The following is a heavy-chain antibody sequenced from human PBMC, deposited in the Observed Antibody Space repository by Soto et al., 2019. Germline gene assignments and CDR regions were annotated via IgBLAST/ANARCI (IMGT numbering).Heavy chain of an antibody. Sequence: QVQVVQSGAELRKPGASVKVSCKASGYTFTNYGINWVRQAPGKGLEWMGWISAYNGNTNYAQKFQGRVTMTTDTSTSTAYLDLRSLRSDDTAVYYCARDIQDYSDSSGYYYPYNPPYFDYWGQGALVTVSS. V-gene: IGHV1-18*01. D-gene: IGHD3-22*01. J-gene: IGHJ4*02. CDR1: GYTFTNYG. CDR2: ISAYNGNT. CDR3: ARDIQDYSDSSGYYYPYNPPYFDY.